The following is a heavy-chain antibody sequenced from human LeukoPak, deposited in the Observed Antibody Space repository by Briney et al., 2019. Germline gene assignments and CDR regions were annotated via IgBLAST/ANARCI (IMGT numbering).Heavy chain of an antibody. CDR3: ARHMSEYSSGRCGLSDAFDI. CDR2: IYPGDSNT. D-gene: IGHD6-25*01. J-gene: IGHJ3*02. V-gene: IGHV5-51*01. CDR1: GYSFTSYW. Sequence: GESLKTSCKGSGYSFTSYWIGWGRQMPGKGLEWRGIIYPGDSNTNYSPSFQGQVTIPADKSISTAYLQWSSLKGSYTAISYCARHMSEYSSGRCGLSDAFDIWGEGTMVTVSS.